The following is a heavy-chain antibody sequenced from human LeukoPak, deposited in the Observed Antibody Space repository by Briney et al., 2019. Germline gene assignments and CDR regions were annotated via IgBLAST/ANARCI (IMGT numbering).Heavy chain of an antibody. V-gene: IGHV3-15*01. J-gene: IGHJ4*02. CDR3: TTGTDFDF. Sequence: GGSLRLSCAASGFTFSSYAMSWVRQAPGKGLEWVGRTKSKTDGGTTDYAAPVKGRFTISRDDSENTLYLQMNSLKIEDTAVYYCTTGTDFDFWGPGSLVPVSS. CDR1: GFTFSSYA. CDR2: TKSKTDGGTT.